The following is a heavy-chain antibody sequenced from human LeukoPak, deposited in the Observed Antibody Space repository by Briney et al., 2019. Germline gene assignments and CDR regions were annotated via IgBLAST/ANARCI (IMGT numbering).Heavy chain of an antibody. Sequence: GGSLRLSCAASGFTFSNYAMHWVRQTPGKGLEYVSAISSNGGSTYYANSVKGRFTISRDNSKNTLYLQMGSLRAEDVAVYYCARPDCSSTSCYTIDYWGQGTLVTVSS. CDR3: ARPDCSSTSCYTIDY. J-gene: IGHJ4*02. CDR2: ISSNGGST. D-gene: IGHD2-2*02. V-gene: IGHV3-64*01. CDR1: GFTFSNYA.